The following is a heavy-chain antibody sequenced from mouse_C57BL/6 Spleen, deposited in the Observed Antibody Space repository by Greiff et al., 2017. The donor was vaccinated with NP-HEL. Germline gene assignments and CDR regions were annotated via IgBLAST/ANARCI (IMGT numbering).Heavy chain of an antibody. CDR3: AREGITTVEGYFDV. J-gene: IGHJ1*03. D-gene: IGHD1-1*01. CDR2: RWTGGGS. Sequence: VQRVESGPGLVAPSQSLSIPCTVPGFSLTSYAISRVRQPTGKGLEWLGVRWTGGGSNYNSALKSRLSISKDNSKSQVFLKMNSLQTDDTARYYWAREGITTVEGYFDVWGTGTTVTGSS. CDR1: GFSLTSYA. V-gene: IGHV2-9-1*01.